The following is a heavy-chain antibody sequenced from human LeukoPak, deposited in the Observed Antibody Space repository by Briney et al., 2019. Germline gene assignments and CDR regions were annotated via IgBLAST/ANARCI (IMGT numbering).Heavy chain of an antibody. CDR3: AKDSIAVAGMRGGYYYYMDV. CDR2: ISWDGGST. D-gene: IGHD6-19*01. CDR1: GFTFDDYA. V-gene: IGHV3-43D*03. J-gene: IGHJ6*03. Sequence: TGGSLRLPCAASGFTFDDYAMHWVRQAPGKGLEWVSLISWDGGSTYYADSVKGRFTISRDNSKNSLYLQMNSLRAEDTALYYCAKDSIAVAGMRGGYYYYMDVWGKGTTVTVSS.